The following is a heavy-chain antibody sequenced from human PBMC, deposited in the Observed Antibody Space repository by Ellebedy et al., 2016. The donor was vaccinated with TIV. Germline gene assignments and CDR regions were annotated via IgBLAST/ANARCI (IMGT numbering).Heavy chain of an antibody. D-gene: IGHD3-3*02. CDR2: IYPYSGGT. V-gene: IGHV1-2*02. Sequence: ASVKVSCKASGYTFTAYHIHWVRQALGQGLEWMGWIYPYSGGTNYAQKFQGRVTMTRDTSINTGYMELSGLKSDDTAVYYCATFPYISASSAYWGQGTLVTVSS. CDR3: ATFPYISASSAY. CDR1: GYTFTAYH. J-gene: IGHJ4*02.